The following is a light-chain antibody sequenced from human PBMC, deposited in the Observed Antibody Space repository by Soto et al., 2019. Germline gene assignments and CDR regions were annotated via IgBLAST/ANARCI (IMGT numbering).Light chain of an antibody. V-gene: IGLV1-51*01. CDR1: VSNIGNNY. CDR2: DDN. Sequence: QSMLTQPPSVSAAPGQKVTISCSGTVSNIGNNYVSWYQHLPGTAPQLLIYDDNKRPSGIPDRFSGSRSGTSATLAITGLQTGDEADYYCGAWDTGLTALIFGGGTKLTVL. CDR3: GAWDTGLTALI. J-gene: IGLJ2*01.